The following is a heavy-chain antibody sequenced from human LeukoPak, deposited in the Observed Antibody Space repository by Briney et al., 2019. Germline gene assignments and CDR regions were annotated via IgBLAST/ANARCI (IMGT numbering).Heavy chain of an antibody. CDR2: INHSGST. Sequence: PSETLSLTCAVYGGSFGGYYWSWIRPPPGKGLEWIGEINHSGSTNYNPSLKSRVTISVDTSKNQFSLKLSSVTAADTAVYYCARYGPPQAAQYYFDYWGQGTLVTVSS. V-gene: IGHV4-34*01. D-gene: IGHD6-13*01. CDR3: ARYGPPQAAQYYFDY. CDR1: GGSFGGYY. J-gene: IGHJ4*02.